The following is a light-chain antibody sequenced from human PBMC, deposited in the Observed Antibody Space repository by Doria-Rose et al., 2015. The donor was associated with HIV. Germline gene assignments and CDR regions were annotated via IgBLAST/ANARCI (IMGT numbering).Light chain of an antibody. J-gene: IGKJ2*02. CDR3: QQSCCTPST. Sequence: DIQMTQSPSSLSASVGDRVTITCRASQSISSYLNWYQQKPGKAPKLLIYAASSLQSGVPSRFSGSESGTDFTLTISSLQPEDFAAYYCQQSCCTPSTFGQGTKLEIK. CDR1: QSISSY. CDR2: AAS. V-gene: IGKV1-39*01.